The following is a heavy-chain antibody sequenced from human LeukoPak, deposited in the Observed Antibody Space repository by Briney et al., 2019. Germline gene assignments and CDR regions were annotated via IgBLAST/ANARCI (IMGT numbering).Heavy chain of an antibody. CDR1: GFSFSVYG. CDR3: AKDRGSTGVLVSFDY. J-gene: IGHJ4*02. V-gene: IGHV3-33*06. D-gene: IGHD2-8*02. Sequence: PGGSLRLSCAASGFSFSVYGMHWVRQAPGKGLEWAAVIWYDGTKKYYADSVKGRFTISRDNSENTLYLQMNSLRAGDTAVYYCAKDRGSTGVLVSFDYWGQGTLVTVSS. CDR2: IWYDGTKK.